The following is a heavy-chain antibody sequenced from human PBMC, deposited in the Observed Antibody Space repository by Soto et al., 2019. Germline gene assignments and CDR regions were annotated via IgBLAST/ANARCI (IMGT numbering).Heavy chain of an antibody. CDR1: VGSISGHY. Sequence: NLSLTCTVSVGSISGHYWIWIRQSPTKGLEWIGHIFYSGNTNYNPSLKSRVTLSADTSKNQFSLRLSSVTAADTAVYYCARVGSSGWSPDYWGQGIVVTGSS. J-gene: IGHJ4*02. V-gene: IGHV4-59*11. CDR2: IFYSGNT. CDR3: ARVGSSGWSPDY. D-gene: IGHD6-19*01.